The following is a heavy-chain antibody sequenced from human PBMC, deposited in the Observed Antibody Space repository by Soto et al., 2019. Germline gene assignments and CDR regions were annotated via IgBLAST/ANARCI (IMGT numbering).Heavy chain of an antibody. J-gene: IGHJ5*02. CDR1: EFTFSKYW. CDR2: INMDGTKT. Sequence: PGGSLRLSCVASEFTFSKYWMHWVRQAPGKGLVWVSRINMDGTKTAYADSVRGRFTVSRDNANNTLYLQMXXLGVEDTAVYYCARDYYYDSRSSSVNWFDPWGQGTLVTVSS. D-gene: IGHD3-22*01. CDR3: ARDYYYDSRSSSVNWFDP. V-gene: IGHV3-74*01.